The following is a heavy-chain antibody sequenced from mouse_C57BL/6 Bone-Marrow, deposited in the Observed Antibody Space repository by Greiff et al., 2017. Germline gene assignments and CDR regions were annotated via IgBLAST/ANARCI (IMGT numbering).Heavy chain of an antibody. Sequence: DVKLVESGGGLVKPGGSLKLSCAASGFTFSSYAMSWVRQTPEKRLEWVATISDGGSYTYYPDNVKGRFTISRDNAKNNLYLQMSHLKSEDTAMYYCARGQTAQALFDYWGQGTTLTVSS. CDR1: GFTFSSYA. V-gene: IGHV5-4*03. CDR3: ARGQTAQALFDY. D-gene: IGHD3-2*02. CDR2: ISDGGSYT. J-gene: IGHJ2*01.